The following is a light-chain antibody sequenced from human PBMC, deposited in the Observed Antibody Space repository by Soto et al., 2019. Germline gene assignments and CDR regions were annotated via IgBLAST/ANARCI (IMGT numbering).Light chain of an antibody. CDR1: QSVSSY. CDR3: QQYNNWTRT. CDR2: GVS. V-gene: IGKV3D-15*01. Sequence: EIVLTQSPGSLSLSPGERATLSCRASQSVSSYLAWYQQKPGQAPRLLIYGVSSRATGIPDRFSGSGSGTDGTLTINSLKYEDFAVYYCQQYNNWTRTFGQGTKVDIK. J-gene: IGKJ1*01.